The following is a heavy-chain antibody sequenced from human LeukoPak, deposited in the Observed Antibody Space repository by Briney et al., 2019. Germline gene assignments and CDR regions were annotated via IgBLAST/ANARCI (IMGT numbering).Heavy chain of an antibody. CDR1: GFTFNSYW. J-gene: IGHJ4*02. Sequence: GGSLRLSCAASGFTFNSYWMNWVRQAPEKGLQWVANINQDGSQEYYVDSVKGRFTISRDNAKNSLYLQINSLRAEDTAVYYCARDNSRNDLEYWGPGTLVTVSS. V-gene: IGHV3-7*04. D-gene: IGHD1-1*01. CDR3: ARDNSRNDLEY. CDR2: INQDGSQE.